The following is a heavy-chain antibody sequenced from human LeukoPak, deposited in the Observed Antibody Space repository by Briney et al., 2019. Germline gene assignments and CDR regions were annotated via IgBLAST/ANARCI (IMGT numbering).Heavy chain of an antibody. D-gene: IGHD6-13*01. CDR3: ARGIALGSIAAAGSKGYYYYYMDV. Sequence: PGGSLRLSCAASGFTFSSYSMNWVRQAPGKGLEWVSYISSSSSTIYYADSVKGRFTISRDNAKNSLYLQMNSLRAEDTAVYYCARGIALGSIAAAGSKGYYYYYMDVWGKGTTVTVSS. V-gene: IGHV3-48*01. J-gene: IGHJ6*03. CDR1: GFTFSSYS. CDR2: ISSSSSTI.